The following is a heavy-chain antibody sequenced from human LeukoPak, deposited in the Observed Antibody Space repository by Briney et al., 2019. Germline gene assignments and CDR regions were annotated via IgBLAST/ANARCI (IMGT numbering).Heavy chain of an antibody. CDR1: GFTVSSNY. J-gene: IGHJ1*01. CDR2: IYSGGST. Sequence: PGGSLRLSCAASGFTVSSNYMSWVRQAPGKGLEWVSVIYSGGSTYYADSVKGRFTISRDNSKNTLYLQKNSLRAEDTAVYYCARNDYSNNEYFQHWGQGTLVRLL. D-gene: IGHD4-11*01. V-gene: IGHV3-66*01. CDR3: ARNDYSNNEYFQH.